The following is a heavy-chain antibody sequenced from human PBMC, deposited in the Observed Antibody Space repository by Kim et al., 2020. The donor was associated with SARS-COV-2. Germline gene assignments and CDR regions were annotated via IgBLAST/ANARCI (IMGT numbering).Heavy chain of an antibody. V-gene: IGHV1-46*01. D-gene: IGHD3-22*01. Sequence: ASVKVSCKASGYTFTSYYMHWVRQAPGQGLEWMGIINPSGGSTSSAQKFQGRVTMTRDTSTSTVSMELSSLRSEDTAVYYCARASSSGPRGKFDAFDIWGQGTMVTVSS. J-gene: IGHJ3*02. CDR2: INPSGGST. CDR1: GYTFTSYY. CDR3: ARASSSGPRGKFDAFDI.